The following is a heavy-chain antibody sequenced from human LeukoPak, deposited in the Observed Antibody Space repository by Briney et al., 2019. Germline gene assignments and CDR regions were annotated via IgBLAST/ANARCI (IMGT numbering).Heavy chain of an antibody. Sequence: SETLSLTCGVSGDSISSSSYYWGWIRQPPGKGLEWIGSIYYSGSTYCNPSLKSRVTISVDTSKDQFSLKLSSVTAADTAVYYCAGQREYCGGDCYPNWFDPWGQGTLVTVSS. CDR3: AGQREYCGGDCYPNWFDP. D-gene: IGHD2-21*02. CDR2: IYYSGST. V-gene: IGHV4-39*01. CDR1: GDSISSSSYY. J-gene: IGHJ5*02.